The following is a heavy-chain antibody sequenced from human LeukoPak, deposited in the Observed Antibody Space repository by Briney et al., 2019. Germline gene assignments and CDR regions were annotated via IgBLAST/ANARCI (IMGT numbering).Heavy chain of an antibody. D-gene: IGHD2-15*01. CDR3: AKDGYCSGGSCYSRYYYYGMDV. J-gene: IGHJ6*02. CDR2: ISWDGGST. Sequence: GGSLRLSCAASGFTFDDYTMHWVRQAPGKGREWVSLISWDGGSTYYADSVKGRFTISRDNSKNSLYLQMHSLRTEDTALYYCAKDGYCSGGSCYSRYYYYGMDVWGQGTTVTVSS. CDR1: GFTFDDYT. V-gene: IGHV3-43*01.